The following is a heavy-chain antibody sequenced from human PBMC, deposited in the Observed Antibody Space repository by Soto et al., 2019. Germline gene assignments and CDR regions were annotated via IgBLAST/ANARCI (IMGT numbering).Heavy chain of an antibody. D-gene: IGHD6-25*01. CDR2: IKSKTDGVPT. V-gene: IGHV3-15*07. Sequence: GGSLRLSCAASGFTFNNAWMNWVRQAPGKGLEWVGRIKSKTDGVPTDYDASVKGRFTISRDDSKNTLYLQMNSLKTEDTAVYFCTTDPGPYSSAYWGQGTLVTVSS. CDR3: TTDPGPYSSAY. J-gene: IGHJ4*02. CDR1: GFTFNNAW.